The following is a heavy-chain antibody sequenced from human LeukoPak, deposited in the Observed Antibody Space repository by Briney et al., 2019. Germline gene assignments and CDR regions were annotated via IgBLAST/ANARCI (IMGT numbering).Heavy chain of an antibody. Sequence: SGGSLRLSCATSGFAFSDYWMHWVRQAPGKGLVWVSRIISDGSSASYADSVKGRFTISRDNSKNTLYLQMNSLRAEDTAVYYCARDYYDSSGGYGMDVWGQGTTVTVSS. D-gene: IGHD3-22*01. CDR3: ARDYYDSSGGYGMDV. J-gene: IGHJ6*02. CDR2: IISDGSSA. V-gene: IGHV3-74*01. CDR1: GFAFSDYW.